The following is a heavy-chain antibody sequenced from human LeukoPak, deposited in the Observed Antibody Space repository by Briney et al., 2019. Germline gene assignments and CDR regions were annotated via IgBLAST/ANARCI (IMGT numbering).Heavy chain of an antibody. Sequence: ASVKVSCKASGYTFTSYYMHWVRQAPGQGLEWMGIINPSGGSTSYAQKFQGRVTMTRDMSTSTVYMELNSLRAEDTAVYYCAFLKNDYYYYYMDVWGKGTTVTISS. CDR3: AFLKNDYYYYYMDV. D-gene: IGHD2/OR15-2a*01. CDR1: GYTFTSYY. V-gene: IGHV1-46*01. CDR2: INPSGGST. J-gene: IGHJ6*03.